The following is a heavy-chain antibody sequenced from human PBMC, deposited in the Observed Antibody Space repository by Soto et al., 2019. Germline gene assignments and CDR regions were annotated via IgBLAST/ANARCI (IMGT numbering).Heavy chain of an antibody. Sequence: ASVKVSCKASGYTFTSYGISWVRQAPGQGLEWMGWISAYNGNTNYAQKLQGRVTMTTGTSTSTAYMELRSLRSDDTAVYYCARIHGNWNYYYYYGMDVWGQGTTVTVSS. J-gene: IGHJ6*02. CDR3: ARIHGNWNYYYYYGMDV. CDR2: ISAYNGNT. CDR1: GYTFTSYG. D-gene: IGHD1-1*01. V-gene: IGHV1-18*04.